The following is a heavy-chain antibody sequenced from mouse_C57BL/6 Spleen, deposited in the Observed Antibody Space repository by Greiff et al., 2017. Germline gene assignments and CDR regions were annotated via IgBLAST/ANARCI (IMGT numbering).Heavy chain of an antibody. CDR1: GYTFTSYT. V-gene: IGHV1-4*01. CDR3: ARGYYFDY. Sequence: VKLVESGAELARPGASVKMSCKASGYTFTSYTMHWVKQRPGQGLEWIGYINPSSGYTKYNQKFKDKATLTADKSSSTAYMQLSSLTSEDSAVYYCARGYYFDYWGQGTTLTVSS. J-gene: IGHJ2*01. CDR2: INPSSGYT.